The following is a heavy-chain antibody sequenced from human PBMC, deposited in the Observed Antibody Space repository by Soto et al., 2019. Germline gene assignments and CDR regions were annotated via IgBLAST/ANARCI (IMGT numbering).Heavy chain of an antibody. CDR3: ARGSDYGGFDY. CDR1: GGSISSSSYY. V-gene: IGHV4-39*01. D-gene: IGHD4-17*01. J-gene: IGHJ4*02. CDR2: IYYSGST. Sequence: SETLSLTCTVSGGSISSSSYYWGWIRQPPGKGLEWIGSIYYSGSTYYNPSLKSRVTISVDTSKNQFSLKLSSVTAADTAVYYCARGSDYGGFDYWGQGTLVTVSS.